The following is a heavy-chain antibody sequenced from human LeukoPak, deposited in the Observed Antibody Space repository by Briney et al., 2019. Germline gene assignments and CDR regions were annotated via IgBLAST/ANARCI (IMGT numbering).Heavy chain of an antibody. CDR1: GGSISSYY. J-gene: IGHJ5*02. D-gene: IGHD3-3*01. CDR3: ARDTSSYYDFWTGFRSPYNWFDP. Sequence: PSETLSLTCTVSGGSISSYYWSWIRQPAGKGLEWIGRIYTSGSTNYNPSLKSRVTMSVDTSKSQFSLKLSSVTAADTAVYYCARDTSSYYDFWTGFRSPYNWFDPWGQGTLVTVSS. V-gene: IGHV4-4*07. CDR2: IYTSGST.